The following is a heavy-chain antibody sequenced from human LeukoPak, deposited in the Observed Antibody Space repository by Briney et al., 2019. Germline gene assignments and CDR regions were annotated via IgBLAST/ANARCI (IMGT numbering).Heavy chain of an antibody. CDR2: VYYSGRT. CDR1: GGSINNYY. Sequence: PSETLSLTCTGSGGSINNYYWRWIRQPPGHERQWIGYVYYSGRTSYNPSLQSRVTISVNTSKSEFSLKLSSVIAADTAVYYCARHGYDSNGLDWGQGTLVTVSS. D-gene: IGHD3-22*01. CDR3: ARHGYDSNGLD. V-gene: IGHV4-59*08. J-gene: IGHJ4*02.